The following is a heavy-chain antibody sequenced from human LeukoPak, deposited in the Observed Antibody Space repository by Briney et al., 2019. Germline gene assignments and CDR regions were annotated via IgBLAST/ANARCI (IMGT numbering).Heavy chain of an antibody. Sequence: PGGSLRLSCAASGFTFSSYSMNWVRQAPGKGLEWVSSISSSSSYIYYADSVKGRFTISRDNAKTTLYLQMNSLRDEDTAVYYCAGDLISGSGSLGYWGQGTLVTVSS. J-gene: IGHJ4*02. V-gene: IGHV3-21*01. CDR1: GFTFSSYS. D-gene: IGHD3-10*01. CDR2: ISSSSSYI. CDR3: AGDLISGSGSLGY.